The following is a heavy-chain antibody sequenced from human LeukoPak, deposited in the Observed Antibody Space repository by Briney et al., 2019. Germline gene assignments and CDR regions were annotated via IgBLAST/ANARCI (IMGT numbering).Heavy chain of an antibody. V-gene: IGHV1-69*04. J-gene: IGHJ4*02. Sequence: ASVKVSCKASGGTLRSYAISWVRQAPGQGLEWMGRIIPILGIANYAQKFQGRVTITADKSTSTAYMELSSLRSEDTAVYYCAREFRVGATKVIDYWGQGTLVTVSS. CDR2: IIPILGIA. CDR3: AREFRVGATKVIDY. D-gene: IGHD1-26*01. CDR1: GGTLRSYA.